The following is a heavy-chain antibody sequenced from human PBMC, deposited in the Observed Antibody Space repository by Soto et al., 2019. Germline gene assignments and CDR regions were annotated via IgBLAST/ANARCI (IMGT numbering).Heavy chain of an antibody. J-gene: IGHJ6*02. Sequence: SETLSLTCTVSGGSISSSSYYWGWIRQPPGKGLEWIGSIYYSGSTYYNPSLKSRVTISVDTSKNQFSLKLSSVTAADTAVYYCARLTLLQLPVTILGVVPYGMDVWGQGTTVTVSS. CDR3: ARLTLLQLPVTILGVVPYGMDV. CDR2: IYYSGST. D-gene: IGHD3-3*01. CDR1: GGSISSSSYY. V-gene: IGHV4-39*01.